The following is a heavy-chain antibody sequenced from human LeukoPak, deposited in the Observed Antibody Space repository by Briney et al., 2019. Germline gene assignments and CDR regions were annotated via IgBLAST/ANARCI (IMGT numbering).Heavy chain of an antibody. J-gene: IGHJ4*02. CDR1: TDSITSNS. V-gene: IGHV4-59*08. CDR2: IFYNGNT. Sequence: PSETLSLTCTVSTDSITSNSWSWIRQPPGKGLEWIGYIFYNGNTNHNPSLENRVSMSIDTSKNQFSLNLRSVTAADTAVYYCARYSADSWYFDYWGQGTLVTVSS. CDR3: ARYSADSWYFDY. D-gene: IGHD2-15*01.